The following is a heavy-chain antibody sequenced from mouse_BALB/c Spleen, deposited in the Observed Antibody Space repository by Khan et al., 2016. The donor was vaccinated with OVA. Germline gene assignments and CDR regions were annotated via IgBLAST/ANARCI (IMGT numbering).Heavy chain of an antibody. CDR3: ARYGNYFAY. CDR2: IDPSDSYT. V-gene: IGHV1-69*02. J-gene: IGHJ3*01. CDR1: GYTFTSYW. Sequence: QVQLQQPGAELVKPGASVKLSCKASGYTFTSYWMQWVKPRPGQGLEWIGEIDPSDSYTNYNQKFKGKATLTVDQSSSTAYIQLSSMTSEDSGVYYGARYGNYFAYWGRGTLVTISA. D-gene: IGHD2-1*01.